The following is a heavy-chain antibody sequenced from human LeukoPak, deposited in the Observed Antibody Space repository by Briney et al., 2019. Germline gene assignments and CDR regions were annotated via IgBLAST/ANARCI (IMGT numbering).Heavy chain of an antibody. D-gene: IGHD3-22*01. V-gene: IGHV4-61*01. CDR3: ARVPLPGDSSGYYPLRNYYYYYGMDV. Sequence: PSETLSLTCTVSGGSISSSSYYWSWIRQPPGKGLEWIGYIYYSGSTNYNPSLKSRVTISVDTSKNQFSLKLSSVTAADTAVYYCARVPLPGDSSGYYPLRNYYYYYGMDVWGQGTTVTVSS. CDR1: GGSISSSSYY. J-gene: IGHJ6*02. CDR2: IYYSGST.